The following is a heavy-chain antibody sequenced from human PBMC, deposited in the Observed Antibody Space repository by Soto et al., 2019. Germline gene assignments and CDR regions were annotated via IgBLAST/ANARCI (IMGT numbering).Heavy chain of an antibody. J-gene: IGHJ6*02. V-gene: IGHV4-31*03. CDR2: IYYSGST. D-gene: IGHD5-12*01. CDR1: GGSISSGGYY. CDR3: AREGRDGYKSIYYYYGMDV. Sequence: SETLSLTCTVSGGSISSGGYYWSWIRQHPGKGLEWIGYIYYSGSTYYNPSLKSRVTISVDTSKSQFSLKLSSVTAADTAVYYCAREGRDGYKSIYYYYGMDVWGQGTTVTVSS.